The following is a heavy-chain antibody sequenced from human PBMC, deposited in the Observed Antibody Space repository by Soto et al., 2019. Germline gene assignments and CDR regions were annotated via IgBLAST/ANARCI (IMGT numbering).Heavy chain of an antibody. V-gene: IGHV3-72*01. J-gene: IGHJ4*02. CDR3: TRWRPDS. CDR2: IRNKANGFTT. CDR1: GFTFSDHY. Sequence: GGSLRLSCAASGFTFSDHYMEWVRQAPGKGLEWVGRIRNKANGFTTEYAASVRGRFTISRDDSKTLVYLQMNSLKTEDTAVYYCTRWRPDSWGQGTLVTVSS.